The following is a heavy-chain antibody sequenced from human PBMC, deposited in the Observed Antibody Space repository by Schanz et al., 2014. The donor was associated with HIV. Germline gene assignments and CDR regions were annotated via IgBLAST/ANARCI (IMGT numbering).Heavy chain of an antibody. D-gene: IGHD4-4*01. CDR1: GFIFRDYA. V-gene: IGHV3-30*04. CDR3: ARVEGPPTFYYYYYGSDV. Sequence: QVQLVESGGGVVQPGRSLRLSCAGSGFIFRDYALHWVRQAPGKGLEWVAVISYDRSHKYYADSVKGRFTISRGNSKNSLFLQMNSLRADDTAVYYCARVEGPPTFYYYYYGSDVWGQGTAVTVSS. CDR2: ISYDRSHK. J-gene: IGHJ6*02.